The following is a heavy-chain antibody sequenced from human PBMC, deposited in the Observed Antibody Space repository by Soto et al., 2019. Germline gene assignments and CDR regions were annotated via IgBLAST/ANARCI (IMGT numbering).Heavy chain of an antibody. V-gene: IGHV3-33*01. J-gene: IGHJ5*02. Sequence: QVQLVESGGGVVQPGRSLRLSCAASGFTFSSSGMHWVRQAPGKGLEWVAVIWYDGSNKYYADSVKGRFTISRDNSKNTLYLQMNSLRAEDTAVYYCARDGRYSSGWYGEWFDPWGQGTLVTVSS. D-gene: IGHD6-19*01. CDR2: IWYDGSNK. CDR1: GFTFSSSG. CDR3: ARDGRYSSGWYGEWFDP.